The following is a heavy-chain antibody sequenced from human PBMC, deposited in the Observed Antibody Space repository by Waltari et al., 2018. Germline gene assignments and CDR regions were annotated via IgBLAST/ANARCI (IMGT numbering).Heavy chain of an antibody. CDR2: ISGSGGST. J-gene: IGHJ1*01. CDR1: GFPFSSYA. CDR3: AKEDRPDYGDYVSNKYFQH. V-gene: IGHV3-23*04. D-gene: IGHD4-17*01. Sequence: EVQLVESGGGLVQPGGSLRLSCAASGFPFSSYAMSWVRQAPGKGLEWVSAISGSGGSTYYADSVKGRFTISRDNSKNTLYLQMNSLRAEDTAVYYCAKEDRPDYGDYVSNKYFQHWGQGTLVTVSS.